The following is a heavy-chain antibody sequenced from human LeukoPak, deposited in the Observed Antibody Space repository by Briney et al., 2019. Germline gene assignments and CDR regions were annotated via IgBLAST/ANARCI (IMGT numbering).Heavy chain of an antibody. Sequence: GGSLRLSCAASGFTFSSYAMHWVRQAPGKGLEWVAVISYDGSNKYYADSVKGRFTISRDNSKNTLYLQMNSLRAEDTAVYYCAKVIWEVVPADAFDIWGQGTMVTVSS. J-gene: IGHJ3*02. D-gene: IGHD2-15*01. CDR3: AKVIWEVVPADAFDI. V-gene: IGHV3-30-3*01. CDR1: GFTFSSYA. CDR2: ISYDGSNK.